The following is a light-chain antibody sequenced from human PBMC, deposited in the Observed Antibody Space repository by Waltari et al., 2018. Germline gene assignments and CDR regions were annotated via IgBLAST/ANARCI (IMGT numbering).Light chain of an antibody. CDR1: QSLLHRDGRNF. CDR2: LGS. V-gene: IGKV2-28*01. Sequence: ALTQSPLSLPVTPGAPAPIFCRSSQSLLHRDGRNFLDWYWQKPGQPPQLLIYLGSNRASGVPDRFSGGGSGTDFTLTISRVEAEDVGVYYCMQTQEIPLTFGGGTKVEIK. J-gene: IGKJ4*01. CDR3: MQTQEIPLT.